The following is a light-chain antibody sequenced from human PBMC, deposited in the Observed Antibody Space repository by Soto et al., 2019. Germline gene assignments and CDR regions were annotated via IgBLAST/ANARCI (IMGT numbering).Light chain of an antibody. CDR1: QSIITW. J-gene: IGKJ1*01. CDR3: QQYNTYPGT. V-gene: IGKV1-5*03. Sequence: DIPMTQSPSTLSASVGDRVTITCRASQSIITWLAWYQQKPGQAPKLLIFGASNLQSGVPLRFRGSGSGTDFTLTISSLQPDDFATYYCQQYNTYPGTFGQGTKVEIK. CDR2: GAS.